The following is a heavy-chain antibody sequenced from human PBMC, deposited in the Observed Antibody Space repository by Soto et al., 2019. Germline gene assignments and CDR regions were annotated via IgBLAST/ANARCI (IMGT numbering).Heavy chain of an antibody. D-gene: IGHD6-13*01. V-gene: IGHV1-3*01. J-gene: IGHJ4*02. CDR2: INAGTGNT. Sequence: ASVKVSCKASGYTFSSYAMHWVRQAPGQRLEWMGRINAGTGNTKYSQKFQGWVTMTRDTSISTAYMELSRLRSDDTAVYYCASAPYSSSYFDYWGQGTLVTVSS. CDR1: GYTFSSYA. CDR3: ASAPYSSSYFDY.